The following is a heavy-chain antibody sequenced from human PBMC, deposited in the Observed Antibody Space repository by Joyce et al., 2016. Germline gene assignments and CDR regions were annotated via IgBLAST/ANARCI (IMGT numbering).Heavy chain of an antibody. CDR1: GFTFSNYD. CDR2: IADAGSST. Sequence: QVQLVESGGGVVQPGRSLRLSCAASGFTFSNYDMHWVRQSPGKGLEWVAVIADAGSSTYQRDSVKGRFTISRDDSKNTLYLQMNSLRFEDTAVYFCARGPWMRLHDGFDIWGQGTMVTVS. D-gene: IGHD5-12*01. CDR3: ARGPWMRLHDGFDI. J-gene: IGHJ3*02. V-gene: IGHV3-30-3*01.